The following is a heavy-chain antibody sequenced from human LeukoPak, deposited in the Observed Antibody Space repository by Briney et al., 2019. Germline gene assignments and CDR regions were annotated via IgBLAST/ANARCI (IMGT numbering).Heavy chain of an antibody. J-gene: IGHJ4*02. Sequence: GASVKVSGKASGYTLTDYYIHWVRQAPGQDLEWMGFIIPHSGGTTYEQRFQGRVTMTRDMSIGTFYMELSSLRSDDTAVYYCSTEDKYCTTPNCGAYWGQGTLVTVSS. D-gene: IGHD2-8*01. CDR3: STEDKYCTTPNCGAY. CDR1: GYTLTDYY. CDR2: IIPHSGGT. V-gene: IGHV1-2*02.